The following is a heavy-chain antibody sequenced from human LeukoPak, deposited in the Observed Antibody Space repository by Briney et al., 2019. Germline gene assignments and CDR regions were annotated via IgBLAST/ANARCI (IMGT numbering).Heavy chain of an antibody. Sequence: GGPLRLSCAASGFTFSSYAMSWVRQAPGKGLEWVSGISGSGDSTYYADSVKGRFTISRDNSKNTLYLQMNSLRAEDTAVYYCAKSKSFYYYMDVWGKGTTVTVSS. CDR3: AKSKSFYYYMDV. D-gene: IGHD3-10*01. V-gene: IGHV3-23*01. CDR1: GFTFSSYA. CDR2: ISGSGDST. J-gene: IGHJ6*03.